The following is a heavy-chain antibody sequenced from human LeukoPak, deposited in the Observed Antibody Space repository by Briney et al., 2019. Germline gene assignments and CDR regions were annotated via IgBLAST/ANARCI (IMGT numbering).Heavy chain of an antibody. D-gene: IGHD6-19*01. J-gene: IGHJ4*02. CDR1: GFTFSSYS. V-gene: IGHV3-48*02. CDR2: ITSSSSTI. CDR3: ARGIAVAGTDFDY. Sequence: GGSLRLSCAASGFTFSSYSMNRVRQAPGKGLEWVSYITSSSSTIYYADSVKGRFTISRDNAKNSLYLQMNSLRDEDTAVYYCARGIAVAGTDFDYWGQGTLVTVSS.